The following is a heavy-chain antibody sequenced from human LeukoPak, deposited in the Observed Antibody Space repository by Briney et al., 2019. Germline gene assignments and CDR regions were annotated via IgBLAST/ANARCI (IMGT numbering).Heavy chain of an antibody. CDR2: IKEDESQE. CDR3: ATYKDWVAGDV. D-gene: IGHD3-9*01. V-gene: IGHV3-7*01. Sequence: GGSLRLSCAASGFSFSDSWMSWVRQAPGKGPEWVANIKEDESQEHYADSVKGRFTVSRDNAKNSLFLQMNSLRVEDTAVYYCATYKDWVAGDVWGQGTTVSVSS. CDR1: GFSFSDSW. J-gene: IGHJ6*02.